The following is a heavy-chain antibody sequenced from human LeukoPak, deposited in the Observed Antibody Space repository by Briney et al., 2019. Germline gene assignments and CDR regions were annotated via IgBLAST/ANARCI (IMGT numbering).Heavy chain of an antibody. V-gene: IGHV3-20*04. CDR1: GFTFDDYD. CDR3: ARCPVEEAVAGTVYYCVL. CDR2: INWNGGNT. D-gene: IGHD6-19*01. Sequence: PGGSLRLSCAASGFTFDDYDMSWVRQAPGKGLEWVSGINWNGGNTGYADSVKGRFTISRDNAKKSLYLQMNSLRAEDTALYYCARCPVEEAVAGTVYYCVLWGRGTLVTVSS. J-gene: IGHJ2*01.